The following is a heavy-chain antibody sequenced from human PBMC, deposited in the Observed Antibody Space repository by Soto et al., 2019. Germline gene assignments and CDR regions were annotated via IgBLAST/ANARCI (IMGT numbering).Heavy chain of an antibody. CDR2: VSGHDGNT. Sequence: VASVKRACKTSGYTFINHGISLVRQAPGQGLKWMGWVSGHDGNTKYAQKFKGRVTMTTETSTSTAYMELRSLTSDDTAVYFCARDCYTLAYYFDYWGQGTLVIVSP. V-gene: IGHV1-18*04. CDR1: GYTFINHG. CDR3: ARDCYTLAYYFDY. J-gene: IGHJ4*02. D-gene: IGHD2-15*01.